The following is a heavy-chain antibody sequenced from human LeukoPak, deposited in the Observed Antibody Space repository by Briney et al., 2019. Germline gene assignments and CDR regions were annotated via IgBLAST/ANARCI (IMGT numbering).Heavy chain of an antibody. Sequence: SETLSLTCTVSGGSFSSSDYYWGWIRQPPGKGLEWIGSIYYSGNTYYNPSLKSRVTISVDTSKNQFSLKLSSVTAADTAVYYCARFTWELRGGFDYWGQGTLVTVSS. D-gene: IGHD1-26*01. V-gene: IGHV4-39*07. J-gene: IGHJ4*02. CDR2: IYYSGNT. CDR3: ARFTWELRGGFDY. CDR1: GGSFSSSDYY.